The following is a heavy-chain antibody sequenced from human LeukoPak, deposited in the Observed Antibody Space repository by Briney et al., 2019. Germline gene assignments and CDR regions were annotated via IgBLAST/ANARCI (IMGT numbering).Heavy chain of an antibody. CDR1: GDSFSRYY. CDR2: IYYTGGT. Sequence: SETLSLTCTVSGDSFSRYYWSWIRQPPGRGLEWIGYIYYTGGTDYNPSLKSRVTISWDTSKNQFSLKLRSVTAADTAVYYCARTGTHAFDIWGQGTMVTVSS. CDR3: ARTGTHAFDI. V-gene: IGHV4-59*08. J-gene: IGHJ3*02. D-gene: IGHD1-1*01.